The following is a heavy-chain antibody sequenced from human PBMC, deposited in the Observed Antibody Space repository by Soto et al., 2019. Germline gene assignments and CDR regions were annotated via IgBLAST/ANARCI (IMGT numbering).Heavy chain of an antibody. CDR2: IYSGGSA. Sequence: GGSLRLSCAASGFTVSSNYMSWVRQAPGKGPEWVSVIYSGGSAYYAESVKGRFTISRDISKNTLYLQMNSLKAEDTAMYYCARDDYGGYYAFDIWGQGTMVTVS. CDR3: ARDDYGGYYAFDI. V-gene: IGHV3-66*01. J-gene: IGHJ3*02. D-gene: IGHD4-17*01. CDR1: GFTVSSNY.